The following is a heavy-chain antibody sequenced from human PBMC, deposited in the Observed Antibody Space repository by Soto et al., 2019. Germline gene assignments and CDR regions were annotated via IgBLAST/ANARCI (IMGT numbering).Heavy chain of an antibody. D-gene: IGHD3-3*01. CDR2: INPSGGST. Sequence: RASVKVSCKASGYTFTSYYMHWVRQAPGQGLEWMGIINPSGGSTSYAQKFQGRVTMTRDTSTSTVYMELSSLRSEDTAVYYCARDGQETYYDFWSGSDSFDYWGQGTLVTVSS. J-gene: IGHJ4*02. CDR1: GYTFTSYY. V-gene: IGHV1-46*01. CDR3: ARDGQETYYDFWSGSDSFDY.